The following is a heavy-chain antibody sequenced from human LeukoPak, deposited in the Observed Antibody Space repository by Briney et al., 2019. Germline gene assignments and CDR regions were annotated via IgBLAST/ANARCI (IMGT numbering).Heavy chain of an antibody. V-gene: IGHV3-23*01. CDR2: ISGSGGST. CDR1: GFTFSSYA. CDR3: AKDKDGDRYPFDY. Sequence: PGGSLRLSCAASGFTFSSYAMSWVRQAPGKGLEWASAISGSGGSTYYADSVKGRFTISRDNSKNTLYLQMNSLRAEDTAVYYCAKDKDGDRYPFDYWGQGTLVTVSS. J-gene: IGHJ4*02. D-gene: IGHD4-17*01.